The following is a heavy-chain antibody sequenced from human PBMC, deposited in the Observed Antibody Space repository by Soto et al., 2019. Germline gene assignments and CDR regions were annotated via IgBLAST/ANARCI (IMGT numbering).Heavy chain of an antibody. V-gene: IGHV4-31*03. CDR1: GDSISRGGYY. D-gene: IGHD3-10*01. CDR2: IYHSGST. J-gene: IGHJ5*02. Sequence: QVQLQESGPGLVKPSQTLSLSCTVSGDSISRGGYYWNWIRQHPRKGLEWIGYIYHSGSTNYNPSLKSRVTMSVDTSKNQLSLELTNVTAADTAVYYCVRDGAGADGLGWFGPWGQGILVTVSS. CDR3: VRDGAGADGLGWFGP.